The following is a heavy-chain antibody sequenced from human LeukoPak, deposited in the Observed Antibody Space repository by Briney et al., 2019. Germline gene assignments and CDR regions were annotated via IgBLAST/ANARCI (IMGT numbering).Heavy chain of an antibody. J-gene: IGHJ4*02. V-gene: IGHV3-66*04. Sequence: GGSLRLSCAASGFIVSTKYMGWVRQAPGKGLEWVSIIYSGHSTYYADSVKGRFTISRDSSKSMVYLEMNSLRAEDTGVYYCARLGSTGWFFEYWGQGTLDTVSS. CDR1: GFIVSTKY. D-gene: IGHD6-19*01. CDR2: IYSGHST. CDR3: ARLGSTGWFFEY.